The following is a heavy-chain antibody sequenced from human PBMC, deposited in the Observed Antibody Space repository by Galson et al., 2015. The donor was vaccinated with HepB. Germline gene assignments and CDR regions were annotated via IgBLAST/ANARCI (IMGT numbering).Heavy chain of an antibody. J-gene: IGHJ4*02. CDR2: VSASGDDT. D-gene: IGHD3-22*01. CDR1: GFAFSNYV. CDR3: AAGYYYGDLGRD. Sequence: SLRLSCAASGFAFSNYVMSWVRQAPGKRLEWVSTVSASGDDTYYADPVKGRFTISRDNSKNTLNVQMSSLRADDTAVYYCAAGYYYGDLGRDWGQGTLVIVSS. V-gene: IGHV3-23*01.